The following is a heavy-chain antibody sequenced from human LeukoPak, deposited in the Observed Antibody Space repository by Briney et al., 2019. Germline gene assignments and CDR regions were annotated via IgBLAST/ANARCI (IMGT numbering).Heavy chain of an antibody. CDR1: GGSFSGYY. V-gene: IGHV4-34*01. Sequence: SETLSLTCAVYGGSFSGYYWSWIRQPPGKGLEWIGEINHSGSTNYNPSLKSRVTISVDTSKNQFSLKLSSVTAADTAVYYCARRERRSSSFIDYWGQGTLVTVSS. D-gene: IGHD1-1*01. J-gene: IGHJ4*02. CDR3: ARRERRSSSFIDY. CDR2: INHSGST.